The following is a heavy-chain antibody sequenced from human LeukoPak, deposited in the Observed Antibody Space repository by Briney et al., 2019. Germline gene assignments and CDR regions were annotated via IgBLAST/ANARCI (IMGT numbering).Heavy chain of an antibody. J-gene: IGHJ4*02. V-gene: IGHV4-31*03. Sequence: SETLSLTCTVSGVSISSGGYYWSWIRQHPGKGLEWIGYIYYSGSTYYNPSLKSRVTISVDTSKNQFSLKLSSVTAADTAVYYCARSSGYYSGFDYWGQGTLVTVSS. D-gene: IGHD3-22*01. CDR1: GVSISSGGYY. CDR3: ARSSGYYSGFDY. CDR2: IYYSGST.